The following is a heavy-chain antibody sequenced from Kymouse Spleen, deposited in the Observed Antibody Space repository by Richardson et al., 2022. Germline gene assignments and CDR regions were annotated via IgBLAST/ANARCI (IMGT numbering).Heavy chain of an antibody. J-gene: IGHJ6*02. CDR2: IKQDGSEK. CDR1: GFTFSSYW. D-gene: IGHD6-13*01. CDR3: ARDRGAAAAYYGMDV. V-gene: IGHV3-7*01. Sequence: EVQLVESGGGLVQPGGSLRLSCAASGFTFSSYWMSWVRQAPGKGLEWVANIKQDGSEKYYVDSVKGRFTISRDNAKNSLYLQMNSLRAEDTAVYYCARDRGAAAAYYGMDVWGQGTTVTVSS.